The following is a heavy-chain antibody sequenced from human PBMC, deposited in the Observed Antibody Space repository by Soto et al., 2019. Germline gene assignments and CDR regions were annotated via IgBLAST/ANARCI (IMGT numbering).Heavy chain of an antibody. CDR3: AREGGYSYGFGMDV. D-gene: IGHD5-18*01. CDR1: GFTFSDYY. J-gene: IGHJ6*02. V-gene: IGHV3-11*06. CDR2: ISSSSSYT. Sequence: GGSLRLSCAASGFTFSDYYMSWIRQAPGKGLEWVSYISSSSSYTNYADSVKGRFTISRDNAKNSLCLQMNSLRAEDTAVYYCAREGGYSYGFGMDVWGQGTTVTVSS.